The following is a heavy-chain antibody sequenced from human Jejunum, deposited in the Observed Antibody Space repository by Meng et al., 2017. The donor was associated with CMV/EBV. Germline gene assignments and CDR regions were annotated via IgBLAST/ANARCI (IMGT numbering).Heavy chain of an antibody. CDR2: ISTYKGNT. J-gene: IGHJ5*02. CDR3: ARDFYESSGYSDDCFDP. D-gene: IGHD3-22*01. V-gene: IGHV1-18*01. CDR1: YTFSSYG. Sequence: YTFSSYGISWVRQAPGQGLEWMGWISTYKGNTNYAQKLQGRVTMTTDTSTSTVYTELRSLRSDDTAVYYCARDFYESSGYSDDCFDPWGQGTLVTVSS.